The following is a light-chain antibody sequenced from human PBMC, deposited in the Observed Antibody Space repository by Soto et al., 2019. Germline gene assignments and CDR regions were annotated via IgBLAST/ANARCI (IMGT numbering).Light chain of an antibody. CDR3: MQALQTPGYT. J-gene: IGKJ2*01. Sequence: DIVMTQSPLSLPVTPGEPASISCRSSQSLLHSNGYNYLDWYLQKPGQSPQLLIYLGSNRASGVPDRFSGSGSGTDFTLKISRVEAEDVGVYYSMQALQTPGYTFGQGTKLEIK. V-gene: IGKV2-28*01. CDR2: LGS. CDR1: QSLLHSNGYNY.